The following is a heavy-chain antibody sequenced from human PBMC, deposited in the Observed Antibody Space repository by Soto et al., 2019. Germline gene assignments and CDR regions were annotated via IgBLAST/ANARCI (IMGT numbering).Heavy chain of an antibody. J-gene: IGHJ3*02. CDR3: ARRVEVTADFDI. V-gene: IGHV5-51*03. Sequence: EVQLVQSGAEVKKSGESLKISCQGSGYSFTTHWIGWVRQMPGKGLEWMGIIYPGDSDTRYSPSFEGQVTISAAKSIRTAYLQWNSLKASDTAIYYCARRVEVTADFDIWGQGTMVTVSS. D-gene: IGHD2-21*02. CDR1: GYSFTTHW. CDR2: IYPGDSDT.